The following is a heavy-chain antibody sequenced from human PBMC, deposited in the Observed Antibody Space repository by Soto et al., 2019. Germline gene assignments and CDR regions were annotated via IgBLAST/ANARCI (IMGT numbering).Heavy chain of an antibody. J-gene: IGHJ5*01. CDR1: GFMFLSYG. CDR3: AKDGGGGGYSSIDS. D-gene: IGHD4-4*01. CDR2: ISVNGGNK. Sequence: VQLVESGGGVVQPGRSLRLSCEASGFMFLSYGFHWVRQAPGKGLEWVAVISVNGGNKDYVDSVKGRFTISRDDSKNTQYLQLDNLRAEETAVYYWAKDGGGGGYSSIDSWGQGTLVSVSS. V-gene: IGHV3-30*18.